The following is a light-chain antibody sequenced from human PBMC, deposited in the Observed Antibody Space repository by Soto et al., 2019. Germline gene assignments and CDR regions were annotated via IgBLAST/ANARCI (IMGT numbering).Light chain of an antibody. J-gene: IGKJ2*01. CDR2: GAS. CDR3: QQYDSSPYT. Sequence: ESVLTQSPGTLSLSPGERVALSCRASQSVSSSYLAWYQQKPGQAPRLLIYGASSRATGIPDRFSGSGSGTYYTLTISRLEAEDSAVYFCQQYDSSPYTFGQWTNLEIK. V-gene: IGKV3-20*01. CDR1: QSVSSSY.